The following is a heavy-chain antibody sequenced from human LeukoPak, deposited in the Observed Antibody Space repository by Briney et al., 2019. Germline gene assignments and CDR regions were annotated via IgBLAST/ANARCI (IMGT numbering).Heavy chain of an antibody. J-gene: IGHJ4*02. Sequence: GSLRLSCAASGFTVSSNYMSWVRQAPGKGLEWVSSISSSSSYIYYADSVKGRFTISRDNAKNSLYLQMNSLRAEDTAVYYCARWVTTIDYWGQGTLVTVSS. D-gene: IGHD4-17*01. CDR1: GFTVSSNY. CDR3: ARWVTTIDY. V-gene: IGHV3-21*01. CDR2: ISSSSSYI.